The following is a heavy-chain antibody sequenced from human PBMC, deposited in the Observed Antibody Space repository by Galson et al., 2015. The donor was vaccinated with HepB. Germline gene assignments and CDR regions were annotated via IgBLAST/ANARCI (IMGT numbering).Heavy chain of an antibody. Sequence: PALVKPTQTLTLTCHFSGFSLTTTGMCVSWIRQPPGKALEWLARIDWDDDKFYSTSLRTRLTVSKDSSRGQVVLRVTNMDPGDTATYFCARTQRPEVGLWCFDYWGQGALVTVSS. D-gene: IGHD2-8*02. CDR3: ARTQRPEVGLWCFDY. CDR1: GFSLTTTGMC. J-gene: IGHJ4*02. CDR2: IDWDDDK. V-gene: IGHV2-70*17.